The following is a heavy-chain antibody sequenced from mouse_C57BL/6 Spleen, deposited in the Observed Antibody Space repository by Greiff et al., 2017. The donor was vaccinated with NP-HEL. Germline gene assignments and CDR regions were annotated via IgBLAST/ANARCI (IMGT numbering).Heavy chain of an antibody. D-gene: IGHD2-5*01. CDR2: IYPGSGST. CDR1: GYTFTSYW. J-gene: IGHJ3*01. CDR3: ARNSNYAWFAY. V-gene: IGHV1-55*01. Sequence: QVQLQQPGAELVKPGASVKMSCKASGYTFTSYWITWVKQRPGQGLEWIGDIYPGSGSTNYNEKFKSKATLTVDKSSSTAYMQLSSLTSEDSAVYYCARNSNYAWFAYWGQGTLVTVSA.